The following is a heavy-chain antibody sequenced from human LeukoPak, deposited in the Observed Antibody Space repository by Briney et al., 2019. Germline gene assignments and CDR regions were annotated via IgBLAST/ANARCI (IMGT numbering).Heavy chain of an antibody. CDR1: GYTFTSYD. D-gene: IGHD3-10*01. CDR3: ASLIQNVYYGSEGAGYFDL. Sequence: GASVKVSCNASGYTFTSYDIHWVRQATGQGLEWMGWMNPNSGKTGYAQRFQGRVTMTRNTSITTAYMELSSLRSEDTAMYYCASLIQNVYYGSEGAGYFDLWGRGTLVTVSS. J-gene: IGHJ2*01. V-gene: IGHV1-8*01. CDR2: MNPNSGKT.